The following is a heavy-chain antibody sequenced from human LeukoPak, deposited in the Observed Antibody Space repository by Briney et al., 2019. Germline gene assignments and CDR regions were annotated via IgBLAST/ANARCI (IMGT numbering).Heavy chain of an antibody. V-gene: IGHV1-46*01. J-gene: IGHJ6*02. CDR2: INPSDGST. D-gene: IGHD3-3*01. Sequence: GASVKASCKASGGTFSSYAISWVRQAPGQGLEWMGIINPSDGSTSYPPKFQGRVTMTRDTSTSTVYMELSSLRSEDTAVYYCARVFGSLRGGSNGMDVWGQGTTVIVSS. CDR1: GGTFSSYA. CDR3: ARVFGSLRGGSNGMDV.